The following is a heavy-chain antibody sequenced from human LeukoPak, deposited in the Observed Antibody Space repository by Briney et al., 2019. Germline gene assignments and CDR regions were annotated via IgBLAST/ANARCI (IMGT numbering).Heavy chain of an antibody. J-gene: IGHJ4*02. CDR2: IGGSGGNT. CDR1: GFTFSSAP. D-gene: IGHD2-8*01. CDR3: AQWHTVDY. Sequence: PGGSLRLSCAASGFTFSSAPMSWVRQAPGKGLEWVSVIGGSGGNTNYADSVRGRFTISRDNSKNTLYLQMNSLRAEDTAVYYCAQWHTVDYWGQGTLVTASS. V-gene: IGHV3-23*01.